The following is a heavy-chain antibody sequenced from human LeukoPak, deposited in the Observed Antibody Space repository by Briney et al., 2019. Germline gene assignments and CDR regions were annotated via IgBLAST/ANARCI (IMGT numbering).Heavy chain of an antibody. D-gene: IGHD6-13*01. CDR2: IYYTGST. Sequence: SETLSLTCTVSGGSISNYYWNWIRQPPGKGLESIGYIYYTGSTNYNPSLKSRVTMSVDTSKNQFSLKLSSMIAADTAVYYCARVSSSWYQDWYFDLWGRGTLVTVPS. CDR3: ARVSSSWYQDWYFDL. CDR1: GGSISNYY. J-gene: IGHJ2*01. V-gene: IGHV4-59*12.